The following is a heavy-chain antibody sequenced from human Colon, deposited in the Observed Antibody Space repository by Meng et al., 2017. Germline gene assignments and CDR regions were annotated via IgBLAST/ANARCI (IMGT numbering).Heavy chain of an antibody. Sequence: VQLYVSGPVVVKTSATLSLTCTGSGGSISNYYWSWIRLPPGKGLEWIGYIYYSGTTSYTPSRNSRVTISIDTSKNQFSLKLNSVTAADTAVYYCAGDSSGYNWLDPWGQGTLVTVSS. CDR3: AGDSSGYNWLDP. V-gene: IGHV4-59*01. CDR1: GGSISNYY. D-gene: IGHD6-19*01. CDR2: IYYSGTT. J-gene: IGHJ5*02.